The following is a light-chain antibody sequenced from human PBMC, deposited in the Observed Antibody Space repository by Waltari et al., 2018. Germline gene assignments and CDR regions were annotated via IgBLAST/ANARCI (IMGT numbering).Light chain of an antibody. J-gene: IGLJ2*01. V-gene: IGLV2-14*01. Sequence: QSALTQPASVSGSPGQSLPISCTGTSSDVGGYNYVSWYQQHPGKAPQLMIYDVSNRPSGVSNRFSGSKSGNTASLTISGLQAEDEADYYCSSYTSSSTPVVFGGGTKLTVL. CDR2: DVS. CDR3: SSYTSSSTPVV. CDR1: SSDVGGYNY.